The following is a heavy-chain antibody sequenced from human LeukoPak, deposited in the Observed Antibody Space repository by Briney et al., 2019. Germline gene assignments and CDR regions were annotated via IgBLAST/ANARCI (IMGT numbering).Heavy chain of an antibody. J-gene: IGHJ4*02. CDR3: AKERSRATVPLDY. CDR2: ISYDGSNK. D-gene: IGHD4-17*01. Sequence: PGGSLRLSCAASGFTFSSYGMHWVRQAPGKGLEWVAVISYDGSNKYYADSVKGRFTISRDNSKNTLYLLMNSLRAEDTAVYYCAKERSRATVPLDYWGQGTLVTVSS. CDR1: GFTFSSYG. V-gene: IGHV3-30*18.